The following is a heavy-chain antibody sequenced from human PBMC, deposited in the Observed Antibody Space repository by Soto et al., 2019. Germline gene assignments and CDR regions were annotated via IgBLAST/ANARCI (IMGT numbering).Heavy chain of an antibody. Sequence: QVQLQESGPGLVKPSETLSLTCTVSGDSISAYHWTWIRQPPGKGLEWIGYLYYNGNTNDSPSLKSRLTISLDTSKNQFSLKLTSVSVADTAVYYCARGAQYFQHWGQGTLVTVSS. CDR2: LYYNGNT. CDR1: GDSISAYH. V-gene: IGHV4-59*01. CDR3: ARGAQYFQH. J-gene: IGHJ1*01.